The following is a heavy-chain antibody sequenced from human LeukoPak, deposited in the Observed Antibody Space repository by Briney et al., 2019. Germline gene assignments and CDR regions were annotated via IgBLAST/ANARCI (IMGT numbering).Heavy chain of an antibody. CDR1: GFTFSSYS. Sequence: GGSLRLSCAASGFTFSSYSMNWVRQAPGKGLEWVSSISSSSSYIYYADSVKGRFTISRDNAKNSPYLQMNSLRAEDTAVYYCARDRIAVAYFDYWGQGTLVTVSS. CDR3: ARDRIAVAYFDY. J-gene: IGHJ4*02. V-gene: IGHV3-21*01. D-gene: IGHD6-19*01. CDR2: ISSSSSYI.